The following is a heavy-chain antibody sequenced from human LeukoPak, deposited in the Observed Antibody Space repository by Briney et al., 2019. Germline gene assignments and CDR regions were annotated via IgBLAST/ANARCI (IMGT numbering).Heavy chain of an antibody. Sequence: GASVKVSCKASGGTFSSYAISWVRQAPGQGLEWMGGIIPIFGTANYAQKFQGRVTITADESTSTAYMELSSLRSEDTAVYYCACKTRTYYYDSSGYYPFDYWGQGTLVTVSS. V-gene: IGHV1-69*13. J-gene: IGHJ4*02. D-gene: IGHD3-22*01. CDR3: ACKTRTYYYDSSGYYPFDY. CDR2: IIPIFGTA. CDR1: GGTFSSYA.